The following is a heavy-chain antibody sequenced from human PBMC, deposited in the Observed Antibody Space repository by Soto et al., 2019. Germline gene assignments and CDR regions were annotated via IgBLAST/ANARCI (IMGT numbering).Heavy chain of an antibody. CDR3: ARVLRDYYYGMDV. J-gene: IGHJ6*02. Sequence: EESLTTSCKVSGYSFTSYGIGWVGQMPGKGLEWMGIIYPGDSDTRYSPSFQGQVTISADKSISTAYLQWSSLKASDTAMYYCARVLRDYYYGMDVWGQGTTVTVSS. V-gene: IGHV5-51*01. CDR2: IYPGDSDT. CDR1: GYSFTSYG.